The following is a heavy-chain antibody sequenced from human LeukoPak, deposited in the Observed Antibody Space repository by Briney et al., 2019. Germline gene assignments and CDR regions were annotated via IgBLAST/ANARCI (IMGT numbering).Heavy chain of an antibody. CDR2: IRCDGSNK. J-gene: IGHJ4*02. CDR3: VTLGCSGGSCSFDY. V-gene: IGHV3-30*02. D-gene: IGHD2-15*01. CDR1: GFTFSSYG. Sequence: GGSLRLSCAASGFTFSSYGMHWVRQAPGKGLEWVSFIRCDGSNKYYADSVKGRFTISRDNSKNTLYLQMNSLRVEDTAVYYCVTLGCSGGSCSFDYWGQGTLVTAPS.